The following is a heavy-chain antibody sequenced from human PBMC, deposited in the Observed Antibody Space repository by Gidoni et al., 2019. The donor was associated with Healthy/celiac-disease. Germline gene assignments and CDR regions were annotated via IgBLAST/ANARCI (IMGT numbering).Heavy chain of an antibody. V-gene: IGHV4-59*01. D-gene: IGHD2-2*01. CDR3: ARDPSTSARGYYYYYGMDV. CDR1: GGSISSYY. CDR2: IYYSGST. Sequence: QVQLQESGPGLVKPSETLSLTCTVSGGSISSYYWSWIRQPPGKGLEGLGYIYYSGSTNYNPSLTSRVTIAVDTSKNQFSLKLSSVTAADPAVYYCARDPSTSARGYYYYYGMDVWGQGTTVTVSS. J-gene: IGHJ6*02.